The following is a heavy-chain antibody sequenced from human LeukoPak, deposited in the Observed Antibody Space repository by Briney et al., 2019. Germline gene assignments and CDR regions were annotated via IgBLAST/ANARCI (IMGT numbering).Heavy chain of an antibody. V-gene: IGHV4-30-2*01. CDR2: INHSGST. Sequence: PSGTLSLTCTVSGGSISSGGYYWGWIRQPPGKGLEWVGYINHSGSTYHNPSLKSRVTISVDRSKNQFSLKLSSVTAADAAVYYCAGVGSCSGGSCYYRLFDYWGQGTLVTVSS. CDR3: AGVGSCSGGSCYYRLFDY. J-gene: IGHJ4*02. CDR1: GGSISSGGYY. D-gene: IGHD2-15*01.